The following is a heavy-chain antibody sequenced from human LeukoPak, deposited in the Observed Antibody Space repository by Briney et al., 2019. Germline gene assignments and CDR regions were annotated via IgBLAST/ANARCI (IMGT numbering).Heavy chain of an antibody. V-gene: IGHV3-30-3*01. CDR2: ISYDGSNK. Sequence: PGGSLRLSCAASGFTFSSYAMHWVRQAPGKGLEWVAVISYDGSNKYYADSVKGRFTISRDNSKNTLYLQMNSLRAEDTAVYYCARDRYSGYDYRFDYWGQGTLVTVSS. D-gene: IGHD5-12*01. CDR3: ARDRYSGYDYRFDY. J-gene: IGHJ4*02. CDR1: GFTFSSYA.